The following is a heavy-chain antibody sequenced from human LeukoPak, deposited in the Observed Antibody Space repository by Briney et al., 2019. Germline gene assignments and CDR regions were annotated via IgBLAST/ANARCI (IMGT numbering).Heavy chain of an antibody. CDR1: AFSFSSYG. J-gene: IGHJ4*02. D-gene: IGHD2-21*02. V-gene: IGHV3-33*06. Sequence: PGRSRRLSCAASAFSFSSYGMHWVRQAPGKGLEWVAVIWYDGSNKFYADFVKGRFTISRDNSKNTLYLQMNSLRAEDTAVYYCAKSVIGCGGDCYYFDYWGQGTLVTVSS. CDR3: AKSVIGCGGDCYYFDY. CDR2: IWYDGSNK.